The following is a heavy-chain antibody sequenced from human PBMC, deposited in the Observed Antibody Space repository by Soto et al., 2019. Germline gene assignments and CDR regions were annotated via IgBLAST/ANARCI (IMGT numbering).Heavy chain of an antibody. Sequence: QVQLVQSGAEVKKPGSSVKVSCKASGGTFSSYTISWVRQAPGQGLEWMGRIIPILGIANYAQKFQGRVTITADKSTSTAYMELSSLRAEDTAVYYCALGYCSSTSCYAPGDTPRDAFDIWGQGTMVTVSS. CDR3: ALGYCSSTSCYAPGDTPRDAFDI. D-gene: IGHD2-2*01. CDR1: GGTFSSYT. V-gene: IGHV1-69*02. J-gene: IGHJ3*02. CDR2: IIPILGIA.